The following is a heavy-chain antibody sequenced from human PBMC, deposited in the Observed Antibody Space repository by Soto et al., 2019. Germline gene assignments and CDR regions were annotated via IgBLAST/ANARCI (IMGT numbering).Heavy chain of an antibody. D-gene: IGHD2-21*02. CDR1: GFTFSSYA. CDR2: ISGSGGTT. J-gene: IGHJ4*02. Sequence: PGGSLRLSCAASGFTFSSYAMSWVRQAPGKGLEWVSAISGSGGTTYYADSVKGRFTISRDNSKNTLYLQMHNLRAEDTAVYSCAKDRVAYCGGDCYPRFLEYWGQGTVVTVSS. V-gene: IGHV3-23*01. CDR3: AKDRVAYCGGDCYPRFLEY.